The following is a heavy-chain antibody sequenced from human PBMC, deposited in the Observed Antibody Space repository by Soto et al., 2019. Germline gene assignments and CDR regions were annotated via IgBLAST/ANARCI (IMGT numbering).Heavy chain of an antibody. CDR3: ARDFCGGDCYHFDY. Sequence: QPGGSLRLSCAASGFTFSSYGMHWVRQAPGKGLEWVAVIWYDGSKKYYADSVKGRFTISRDNSKNTLYLQMNSLRAEDTAVYYCARDFCGGDCYHFDYWGQGTLVTVSS. V-gene: IGHV3-33*01. CDR2: IWYDGSKK. J-gene: IGHJ4*02. CDR1: GFTFSSYG. D-gene: IGHD2-21*02.